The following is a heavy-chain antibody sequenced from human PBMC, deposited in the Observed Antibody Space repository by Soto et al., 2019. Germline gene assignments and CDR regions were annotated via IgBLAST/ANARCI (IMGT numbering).Heavy chain of an antibody. J-gene: IGHJ6*02. D-gene: IGHD2-8*01. CDR3: ARPGFRGTNGVLSLNYYYYYGMDA. V-gene: IGHV4-34*01. Sequence: SETLSLTCAVYGGSFSGYYWSWIRQPPGKGLEWIGEINHSGSTNYNPSLKSRVTISVDTSKNQFSLKLSSVTAADTAVYYCARPGFRGTNGVLSLNYYYYYGMDAWGQGTTVTVSS. CDR2: INHSGST. CDR1: GGSFSGYY.